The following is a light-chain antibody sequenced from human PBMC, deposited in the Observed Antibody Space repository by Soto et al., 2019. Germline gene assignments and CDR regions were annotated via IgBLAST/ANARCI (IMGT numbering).Light chain of an antibody. J-gene: IGKJ1*01. CDR2: AAS. V-gene: IGKV1-39*01. CDR1: QSITNY. CDR3: QQSYNTPWT. Sequence: DIQMTQSPSSLSASVGDRVTITCRASQSITNYLNWYQQKPGKAPKLLIYAASSLQSGVPSGFSGSGSGTDFTLTISSLQPEDFATYYCQQSYNTPWTFGQGTKVEIK.